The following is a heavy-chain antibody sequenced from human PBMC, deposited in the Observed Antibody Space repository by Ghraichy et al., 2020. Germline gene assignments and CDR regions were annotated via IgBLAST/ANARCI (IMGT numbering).Heavy chain of an antibody. D-gene: IGHD1-1*01. CDR2: ISAYNGNT. CDR1: GYTFTTYG. V-gene: IGHV1-18*01. CDR3: ARDLDAVYYYYGMDV. Sequence: ASVKVSCKASGYTFTTYGISWVRQAPGQGLEWMGWISAYNGNTNYAQKLQGRVTMTTDTSTSTAYMEQRSLRSDDTAVYYCARDLDAVYYYYGMDVWGQGTTVTVSS. J-gene: IGHJ6*02.